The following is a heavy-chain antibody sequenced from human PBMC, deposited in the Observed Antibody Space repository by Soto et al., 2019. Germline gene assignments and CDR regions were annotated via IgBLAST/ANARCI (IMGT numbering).Heavy chain of an antibody. CDR2: ISYTGRT. Sequence: QVQLQESGPGLVKPSQTLSLTCTVSGGSISSGDYYWSWIRQPPGKGLEWLGYISYTGRTYYNPSLGSRVSIAVDTAKNQFSLNLSLVTAADTAVFYCARASAVTTGAKFDYWGQGTLVTVSS. CDR3: ARASAVTTGAKFDY. J-gene: IGHJ4*02. V-gene: IGHV4-30-4*01. CDR1: GGSISSGDYY. D-gene: IGHD4-17*01.